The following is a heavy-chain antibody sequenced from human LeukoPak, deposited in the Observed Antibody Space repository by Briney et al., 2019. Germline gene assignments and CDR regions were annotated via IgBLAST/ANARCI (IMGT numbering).Heavy chain of an antibody. J-gene: IGHJ4*02. Sequence: SETLSLTCTVSGGSISGYYWTWIRQSPGKGLEWIAYIHYSGNTNYNPSLKSRVAISVDTSKNQFSLKLSSVTAADTAVYYCAREGGGYSYGSPFDYWGQGTLVTVSS. D-gene: IGHD5-18*01. V-gene: IGHV4-59*01. CDR2: IHYSGNT. CDR1: GGSISGYY. CDR3: AREGGGYSYGSPFDY.